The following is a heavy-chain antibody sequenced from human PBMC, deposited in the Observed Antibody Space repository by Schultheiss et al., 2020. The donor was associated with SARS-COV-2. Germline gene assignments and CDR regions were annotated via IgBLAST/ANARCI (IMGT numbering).Heavy chain of an antibody. CDR1: GYTFTSYD. J-gene: IGHJ6*02. CDR3: ASGRQYVDVLGPQRYYYYGMDV. D-gene: IGHD3-9*01. CDR2: ISAYNGNT. V-gene: IGHV1-18*01. Sequence: ASVKVSCKASGYTFTSYDINWVRQAPGQGLEWMGWISAYNGNTNYAQKLQGRVTMTTDTSTSTAYMELRSLRSDDTAVYYCASGRQYVDVLGPQRYYYYGMDVWGQGTTVTVSS.